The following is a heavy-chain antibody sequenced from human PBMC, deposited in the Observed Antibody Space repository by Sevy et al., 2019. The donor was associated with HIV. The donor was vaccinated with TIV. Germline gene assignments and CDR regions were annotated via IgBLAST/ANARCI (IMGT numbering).Heavy chain of an antibody. CDR2: ISAYNGNT. J-gene: IGHJ6*03. CDR3: ARVDRAYYYYMDV. Sequence: ASVKVSCKASGYTFTSYGISWVRQAPGQGLEWMGWISAYNGNTNYARKLQGRVTMTTDTSTGTAYMELRSLRSDDTVVYYCARVDRAYYYYMDVWGKGTTVTVS. V-gene: IGHV1-18*04. CDR1: GYTFTSYG.